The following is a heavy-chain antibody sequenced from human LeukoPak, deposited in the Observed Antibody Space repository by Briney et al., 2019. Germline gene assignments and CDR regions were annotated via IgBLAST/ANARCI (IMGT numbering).Heavy chain of an antibody. CDR1: GCTFTCYY. V-gene: IGHV1-2*02. D-gene: IGHD2-2*01. J-gene: IGHJ6*03. Sequence: ASVKVSCKASGCTFTCYYMHGVRQAPGQGLEWMGWINPNSGGTNYVQKFQGRVTMTRDTSISTAYMELSRLRADDTGVYYCARGSSKYCSSTSCYYYYYMDVWGKGTTVTVSS. CDR3: ARGSSKYCSSTSCYYYYYMDV. CDR2: INPNSGGT.